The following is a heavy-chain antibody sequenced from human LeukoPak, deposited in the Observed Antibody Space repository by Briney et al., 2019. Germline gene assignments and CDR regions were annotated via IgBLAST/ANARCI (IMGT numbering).Heavy chain of an antibody. J-gene: IGHJ4*02. CDR1: GYTFRSHG. Sequence: ASVKVSCKASGYTFRSHGIYWVRQAPGHGLEWMGWISPYNDETKYARRIQDRVIMTTETSTTTAYMELRGLTSDDTAVYFCAREADTNSWYRPAFRLLDVWGQGTLVTVSS. D-gene: IGHD6-13*01. CDR3: AREADTNSWYRPAFRLLDV. V-gene: IGHV1-18*01. CDR2: ISPYNDET.